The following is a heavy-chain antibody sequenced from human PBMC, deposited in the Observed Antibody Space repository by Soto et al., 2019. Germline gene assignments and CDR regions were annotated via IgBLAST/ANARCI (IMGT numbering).Heavy chain of an antibody. CDR2: SRDKAQGYST. J-gene: IGHJ6*02. Sequence: PGGSLRLSCAGSGFTLSDHYIDWVRQAPGKGLEWVGRSRDKAQGYSTAYAASVKGRFTTSRDESKNSVYLQMNSLSAEDTAVYYCARDRIEGLVVIPTPIDFGMDVWGQGTTVTVSS. V-gene: IGHV3-72*01. D-gene: IGHD2-2*01. CDR3: ARDRIEGLVVIPTPIDFGMDV. CDR1: GFTLSDHY.